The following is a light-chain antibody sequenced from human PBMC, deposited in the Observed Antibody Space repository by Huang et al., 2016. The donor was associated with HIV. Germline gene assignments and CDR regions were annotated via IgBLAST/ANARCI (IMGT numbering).Light chain of an antibody. CDR2: AAS. J-gene: IGKJ1*01. Sequence: EIVMTQSPGTLSVAPGERATLPCRASQNINTNLAWFQQKPGQAPRLLIYAASTRTADFPARFRGSGSRTEFTLTISSLQSEDIAVYYCQQYNDWPRSFDQGTKVEIK. CDR1: QNINTN. CDR3: QQYNDWPRS. V-gene: IGKV3-15*01.